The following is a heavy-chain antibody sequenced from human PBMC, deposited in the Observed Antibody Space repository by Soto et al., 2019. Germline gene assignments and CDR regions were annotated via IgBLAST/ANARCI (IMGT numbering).Heavy chain of an antibody. CDR3: AKIILVPAAAGVDYYYYLDV. V-gene: IGHV3-23*01. CDR2: ISGSGGST. D-gene: IGHD2-2*01. CDR1: GFTFSSYA. J-gene: IGHJ6*03. Sequence: GGSLRLSCAASGFTFSSYAMSWVRQAPGKGLEWVSAISGSGGSTYYADSVKGRFTISRDNSKNTLYLQMNSLRAEDTAVYYCAKIILVPAAAGVDYYYYLDVWGKGTTVTVSS.